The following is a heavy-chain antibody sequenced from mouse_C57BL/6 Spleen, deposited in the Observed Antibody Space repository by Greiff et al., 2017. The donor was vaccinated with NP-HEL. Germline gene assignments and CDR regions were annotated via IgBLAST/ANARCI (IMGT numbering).Heavy chain of an antibody. D-gene: IGHD2-4*01. CDR2: IDPSDSET. CDR1: GYTFTSYW. Sequence: QVQLQQPGAELVRPGSSVKLSCKASGYTFTSYWMHWVKQRPIQGLEWIGNIDPSDSETHYNQKFKDKATLTVDKSSSTAYMQLSSLTSEDSAVYYCARSPYDYDGGAMDYWGQGTSVTVSS. CDR3: ARSPYDYDGGAMDY. V-gene: IGHV1-52*01. J-gene: IGHJ4*01.